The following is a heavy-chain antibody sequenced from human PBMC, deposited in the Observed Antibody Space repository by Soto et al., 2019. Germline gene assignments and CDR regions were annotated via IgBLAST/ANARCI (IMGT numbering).Heavy chain of an antibody. J-gene: IGHJ4*02. Sequence: QVQLVQSGAEVKKPGSSVKVSCKASGGTFSSDAISWVRQAPGQGLEWMGGIIPIFGTANYAQKFQGRVTITADKSTSTAYMELGSLRSDDTAVYYCARDGFEGTGTIAAHYWGQGTLVTVSS. D-gene: IGHD6-6*01. V-gene: IGHV1-69*06. CDR1: GGTFSSDA. CDR2: IIPIFGTA. CDR3: ARDGFEGTGTIAAHY.